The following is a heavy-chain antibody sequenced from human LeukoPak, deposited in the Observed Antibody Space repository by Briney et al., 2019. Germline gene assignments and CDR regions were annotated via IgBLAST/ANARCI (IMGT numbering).Heavy chain of an antibody. Sequence: PGGSLRLSCAASGFTFSSYGMHWVRQAPGKGLEWVAVISYDGSNKYYADSVKGRFTISRDNSKNTLYLQMNSLRAEDTAVYYCAKESTIEDTAMVTHLDYWGQGTLVTVSS. CDR3: AKESTIEDTAMVTHLDY. CDR2: ISYDGSNK. D-gene: IGHD5-18*01. V-gene: IGHV3-30*18. J-gene: IGHJ4*02. CDR1: GFTFSSYG.